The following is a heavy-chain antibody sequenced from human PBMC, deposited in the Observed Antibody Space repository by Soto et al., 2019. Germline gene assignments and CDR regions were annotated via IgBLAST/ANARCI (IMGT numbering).Heavy chain of an antibody. J-gene: IGHJ4*02. Sequence: HPGGSLRLSCAASGFTFSSYGMHWVRQAPGKGLEWVAVIWYDGSNKYYADSVKGRFTISRDNSKNTLYLQMNSLRAEDTAVYYCARDSGYANYYFDYWGQGTLDIVSS. CDR2: IWYDGSNK. D-gene: IGHD5-12*01. CDR1: GFTFSSYG. V-gene: IGHV3-33*01. CDR3: ARDSGYANYYFDY.